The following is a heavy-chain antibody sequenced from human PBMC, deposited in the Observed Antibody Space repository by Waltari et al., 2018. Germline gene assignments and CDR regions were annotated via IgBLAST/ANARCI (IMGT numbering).Heavy chain of an antibody. CDR3: ASDRLLSSSSGYWFDP. CDR1: GGTFSSYA. J-gene: IGHJ5*02. V-gene: IGHV1-69*15. CDR2: NIPNLSTA. Sequence: QVQLVKSGAEVKKPGSSVKVSCKAPGGTFSSYAISWVRLDTGQGLECMGRNIPNLSTANYAQKCQVRVALTADVSTSTAYMELRSLSSEDTAVYYCASDRLLSSSSGYWFDPWGQGTLVTVSS. D-gene: IGHD6-6*01.